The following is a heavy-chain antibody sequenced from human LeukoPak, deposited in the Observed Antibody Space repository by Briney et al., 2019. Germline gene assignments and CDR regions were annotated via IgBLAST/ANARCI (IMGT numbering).Heavy chain of an antibody. CDR2: ISGSGGST. CDR1: GFTFSSYA. D-gene: IGHD6-19*01. CDR3: AKGEQWLYSEYFQH. J-gene: IGHJ1*01. V-gene: IGHV3-23*01. Sequence: PGASLRLSCAASGFTFSSYAMSWVRQAPGKGLEWVSAISGSGGSTYYADSVKGRFTISRDNSKNTLYLQMNCLRAEDTAVYYCAKGEQWLYSEYFQHWGQGTLVTVSS.